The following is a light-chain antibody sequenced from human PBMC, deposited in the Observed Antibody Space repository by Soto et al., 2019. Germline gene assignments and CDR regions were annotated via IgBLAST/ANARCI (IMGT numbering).Light chain of an antibody. CDR3: SSYGSTSTRYV. CDR2: EVS. V-gene: IGLV2-14*01. Sequence: QSALTQPASVSGSPGQSITISCTGTSSDVGGYNYVSWYQQHPGKAPKLMIYEVSNRPSGVSNRFSGSKSGNTASLTISGLQAEDEADYFCSSYGSTSTRYVFGTGTKLTDL. J-gene: IGLJ1*01. CDR1: SSDVGGYNY.